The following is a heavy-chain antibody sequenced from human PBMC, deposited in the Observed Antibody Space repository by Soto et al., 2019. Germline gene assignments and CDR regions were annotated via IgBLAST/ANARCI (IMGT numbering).Heavy chain of an antibody. CDR1: GGSISSGDYY. Sequence: QVQLQESGPGLVKPSQTLSLTCTVSGGSISSGDYYWSWIRQPPGKGLEWIGYIYYSGSTYYNPSLKSRVTIAVDTSKNQFSLKLSSVTAADTAVYYCARAAGYCSSTSCYGPYYYYYGMDVWGQGTTVTVSS. V-gene: IGHV4-30-4*01. J-gene: IGHJ6*02. D-gene: IGHD2-2*01. CDR2: IYYSGST. CDR3: ARAAGYCSSTSCYGPYYYYYGMDV.